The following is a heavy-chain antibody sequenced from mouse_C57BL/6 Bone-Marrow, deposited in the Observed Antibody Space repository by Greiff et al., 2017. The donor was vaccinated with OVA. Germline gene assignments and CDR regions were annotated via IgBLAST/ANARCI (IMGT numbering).Heavy chain of an antibody. CDR1: GFTFTTYA. J-gene: IGHJ2*01. CDR2: IRRRSSNYAT. V-gene: IGHV10-3*01. CDR3: VRGWLDY. D-gene: IGHD2-3*01. Sequence: EVKLMESGGGLVQPKGSLKLSCAASGFTFTTYAMHWVRQAPGKGLEWVARIRRRSSNYATYYADSVKDRFTSSRDYSQIMLYLQMNNLKTEDTAMYYCVRGWLDYWGQGTTLTVSS.